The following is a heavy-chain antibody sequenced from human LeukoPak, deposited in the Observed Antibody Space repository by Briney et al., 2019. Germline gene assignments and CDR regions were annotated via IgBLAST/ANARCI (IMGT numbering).Heavy chain of an antibody. CDR2: ISSSSSYI. J-gene: IGHJ6*03. V-gene: IGHV3-21*01. CDR1: GFTFSSYS. Sequence: EGSLRLSCAASGFTFSSYSMNWVRQAPGKGLEWVSSISSSSSYIYYADSVKGRFTISRDHAKNSLYLQMNSLRAEDTAVYYCARDGVVVPAAIGYYYYYMDVWGKGTTVTVSS. D-gene: IGHD2-2*01. CDR3: ARDGVVVPAAIGYYYYYMDV.